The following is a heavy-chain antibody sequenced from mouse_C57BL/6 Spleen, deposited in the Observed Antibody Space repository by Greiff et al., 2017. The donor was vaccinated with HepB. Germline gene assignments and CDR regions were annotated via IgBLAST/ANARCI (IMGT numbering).Heavy chain of an antibody. CDR3: ARDLGAWFAY. CDR2: ISYDGSN. D-gene: IGHD4-1*01. CDR1: GYSITSGYY. Sequence: VQLKESGPGLVKPSQSLSLTCSVTGYSITSGYYWNRIRQFPGNKLEWMGYISYDGSNNYNPSLKNRISITRDTSKNQSFLKLNSVTTEDTATYYCARDLGAWFAYWGQGTLVTVSA. V-gene: IGHV3-6*01. J-gene: IGHJ3*01.